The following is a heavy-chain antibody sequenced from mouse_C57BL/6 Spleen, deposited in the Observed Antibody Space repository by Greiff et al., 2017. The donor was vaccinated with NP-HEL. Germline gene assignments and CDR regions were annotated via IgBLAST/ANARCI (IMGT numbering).Heavy chain of an antibody. J-gene: IGHJ4*01. CDR3: ARHSNGYAMDY. CDR1: GFTFSDYG. CDR2: ISNLAYSI. V-gene: IGHV5-15*01. D-gene: IGHD2-5*01. Sequence: EVKLMESGGGLVQPGGSLKLSCAASGFTFSDYGMAWVRQAPRKGPEWVAFISNLAYSIYYADTVTGRFTISRENAKNTLYLEMSSLRSEDTAMYYCARHSNGYAMDYWSQGTSVTVSS.